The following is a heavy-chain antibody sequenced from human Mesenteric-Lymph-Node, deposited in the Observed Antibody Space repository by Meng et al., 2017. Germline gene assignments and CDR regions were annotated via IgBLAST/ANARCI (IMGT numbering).Heavy chain of an antibody. D-gene: IGHD1-26*01. J-gene: IGHJ6*02. CDR2: IYYSGTT. Sequence: ESLKISCTVSGGSISSYYWSWIRQPPGKGPEWIGHIYYSGTTKYNPSLESRVTMSVDTSKNQFFLKVSSVTSADTAVYYCARGDYAYYGMDVWGQGTTVTVSS. V-gene: IGHV4-59*01. CDR3: ARGDYAYYGMDV. CDR1: GGSISSYY.